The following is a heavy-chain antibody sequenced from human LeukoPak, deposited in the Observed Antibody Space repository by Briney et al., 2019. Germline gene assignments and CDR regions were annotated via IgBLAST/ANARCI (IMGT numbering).Heavy chain of an antibody. V-gene: IGHV4-59*08. CDR3: ARRTSSWYVY. CDR2: IYYSGST. J-gene: IGHJ4*02. CDR1: GGSISSYY. Sequence: PSETLSLTCTVSGGSISSYYWSWIRQPPGKGLEWIGYIYYSGSTNYNPSLKSRVTISVDTSKNQFSLKLSSVTAADTAVYYCARRTSSWYVYWGQGTLVTVSS. D-gene: IGHD6-13*01.